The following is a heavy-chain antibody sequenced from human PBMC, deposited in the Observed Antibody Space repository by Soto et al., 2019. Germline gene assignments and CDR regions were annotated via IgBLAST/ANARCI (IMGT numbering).Heavy chain of an antibody. CDR3: ARELTPVGY. V-gene: IGHV1-18*01. CDR1: GYTFSSYF. J-gene: IGHJ4*02. CDR2: ISAYNGNT. Sequence: QVQLVQSGAEVKKPGASVKVSCKASGYTFSSYFISWVRPAPGQGLEWMRWISAYNGNTNYAHNLQGRVTMTTDTPRSTDYMELGSLRSDDQAVYYWARELTPVGYWGQGTLVTVSS.